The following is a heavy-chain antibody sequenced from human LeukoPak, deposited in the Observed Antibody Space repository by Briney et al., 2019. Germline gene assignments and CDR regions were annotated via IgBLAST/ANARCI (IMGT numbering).Heavy chain of an antibody. Sequence: PSETLSLTCTVSGGSISSSSYYWGWIRQPPGKGLEWIGSIYYSGSTYYNPSLKSRVTISVDTSKNQFSLKLSSVTAADTAVYYCARVLVVPAAIQVYYYYMDVWGKGTTVTVSS. CDR2: IYYSGST. D-gene: IGHD2-2*02. CDR3: ARVLVVPAAIQVYYYYMDV. J-gene: IGHJ6*03. V-gene: IGHV4-39*07. CDR1: GGSISSSSYY.